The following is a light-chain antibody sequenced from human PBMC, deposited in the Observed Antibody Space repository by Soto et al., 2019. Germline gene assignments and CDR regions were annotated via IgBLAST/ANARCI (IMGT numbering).Light chain of an antibody. Sequence: EIVITQSPATLSVSPGERATLSCKASQSVSSNLAWYQQKPGQAPRLLIYGASTRATDIPARFSGSGSGTEFTLTISSLQSEDFAVYYCQQYNNWPRGTFGQGTKVDIK. J-gene: IGKJ1*01. CDR1: QSVSSN. CDR2: GAS. V-gene: IGKV3-15*01. CDR3: QQYNNWPRGT.